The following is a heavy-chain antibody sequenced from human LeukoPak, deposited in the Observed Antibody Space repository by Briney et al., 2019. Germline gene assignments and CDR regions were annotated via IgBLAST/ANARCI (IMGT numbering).Heavy chain of an antibody. Sequence: SETLSLTCTVSGGSIRRYYWSWIRQPPAKGLEWIGYMYYSGSTNYNPSLKSRVTISVDTSKNQFSLKLSSVTAADTAVYYCARVRALSYYDSSGDLYYFDYWGQGTLVTVSS. CDR1: GGSIRRYY. CDR3: ARVRALSYYDSSGDLYYFDY. V-gene: IGHV4-59*01. CDR2: MYYSGST. J-gene: IGHJ4*02. D-gene: IGHD3-22*01.